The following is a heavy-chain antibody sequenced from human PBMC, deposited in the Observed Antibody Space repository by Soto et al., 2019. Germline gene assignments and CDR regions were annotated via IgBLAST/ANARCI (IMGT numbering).Heavy chain of an antibody. D-gene: IGHD6-13*01. CDR1: GGSFSGYY. CDR2: INHSGST. J-gene: IGHJ4*02. V-gene: IGHV4-34*01. Sequence: SETLSLTCAVYGGSFSGYYWSWIRQPPGKGLEWIGEINHSGSTNYNPSLKSRVTISVDTSKNQFSLKLSSVTAADTAVYYCARARRRAAADKPLDYWGQGTLVTVSS. CDR3: ARARRRAAADKPLDY.